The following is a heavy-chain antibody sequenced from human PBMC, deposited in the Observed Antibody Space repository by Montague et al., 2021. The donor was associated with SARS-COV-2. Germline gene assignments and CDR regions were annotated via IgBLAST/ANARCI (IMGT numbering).Heavy chain of an antibody. CDR3: ASPGGYCTGGSCYYVY. D-gene: IGHD2-15*01. V-gene: IGHV4-59*01. CDR1: GGSISTYY. J-gene: IGHJ4*02. CDR2: IYDSGST. Sequence: SETLSLTCSVSGGSISTYYWSWIRQPPGKGLEWIGYIYDSGSTNYNPSLKSRVTISIDTSKNQFSLELSSVTAADTAVYYCASPGGYCTGGSCYYVYWGQGTPVTVSS.